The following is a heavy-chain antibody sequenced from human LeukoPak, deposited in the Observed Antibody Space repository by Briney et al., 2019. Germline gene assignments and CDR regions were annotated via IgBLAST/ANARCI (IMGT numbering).Heavy chain of an antibody. J-gene: IGHJ5*02. CDR1: GGTFSSYA. Sequence: GASVKVSCKASGGTFSSYAISWVRQAPGQGLEWMGRIIPILGIANYAQKFQGRVTITADKSTSTAYMELSSLRSEDTAVYYCARELLALHTGGPGWFDPWGQGTLVTVSS. D-gene: IGHD2-21*01. CDR2: IIPILGIA. V-gene: IGHV1-69*04. CDR3: ARELLALHTGGPGWFDP.